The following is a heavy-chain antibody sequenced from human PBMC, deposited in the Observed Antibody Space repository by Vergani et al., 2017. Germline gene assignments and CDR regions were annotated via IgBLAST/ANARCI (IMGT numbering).Heavy chain of an antibody. CDR3: AIDRAYYDSSGYYYGILDY. Sequence: QVQLVESGGGVVQPGGSLRLSCAASGFTFSSYGMHWVRQAPGKGLEWVAFIRYDGSNKYYADSVKGRFTISRDNSKNTLYLQMNSLRAEDTAVYYCAIDRAYYDSSGYYYGILDYWGQGTLVTVSS. D-gene: IGHD3-22*01. CDR1: GFTFSSYG. V-gene: IGHV3-30*02. CDR2: IRYDGSNK. J-gene: IGHJ4*02.